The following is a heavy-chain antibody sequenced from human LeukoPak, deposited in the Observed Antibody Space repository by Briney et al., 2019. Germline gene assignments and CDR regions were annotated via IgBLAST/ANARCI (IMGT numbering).Heavy chain of an antibody. Sequence: LRLSCAASGFTFSDYYMSWIRQPPGKGLEWIGYIYYSGSTYHNPSLKSRVTISVDTSKNQFSLKLSSVTAADTAVYYCARSYYDILTGYRNFDYWGQGTLVTVSS. D-gene: IGHD3-9*01. CDR2: IYYSGST. CDR3: ARSYYDILTGYRNFDY. J-gene: IGHJ4*02. V-gene: IGHV4-30-4*08. CDR1: GFTFSDYY.